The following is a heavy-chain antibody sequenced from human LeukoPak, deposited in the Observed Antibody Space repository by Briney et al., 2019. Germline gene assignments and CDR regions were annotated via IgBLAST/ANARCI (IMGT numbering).Heavy chain of an antibody. Sequence: GGSLRLSCAASGFTFSSYAMSWVRQAPGKGLEWVSAISGSGGSTYYADSAKGRFTISRDNSKNTLYLQMNSLRAEDTAVYYCASLSGAYYYDSSGYLDWGQGTLVTVSS. CDR3: ASLSGAYYYDSSGYLD. V-gene: IGHV3-23*01. D-gene: IGHD3-22*01. J-gene: IGHJ4*02. CDR1: GFTFSSYA. CDR2: ISGSGGST.